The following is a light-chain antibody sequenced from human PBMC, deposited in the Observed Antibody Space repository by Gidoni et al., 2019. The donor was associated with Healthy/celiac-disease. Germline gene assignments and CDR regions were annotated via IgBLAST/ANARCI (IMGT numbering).Light chain of an antibody. CDR1: QSVLYSSNNKNY. Sequence: DIVMTQSPDSLAVSLGERATINCKSSQSVLYSSNNKNYLAWYQQKPRQPPKLLIYWASPRESGVPDRFSGSGSGTDFTLTISSLQAEDVAVYYCQQYYTTPRTFGQGTRVEIK. CDR2: WAS. V-gene: IGKV4-1*01. J-gene: IGKJ1*01. CDR3: QQYYTTPRT.